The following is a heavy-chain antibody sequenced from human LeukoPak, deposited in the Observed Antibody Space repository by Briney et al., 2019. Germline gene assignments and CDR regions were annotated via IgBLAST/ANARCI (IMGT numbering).Heavy chain of an antibody. J-gene: IGHJ4*02. CDR2: IYGGTTYET. CDR1: GFSFSKYT. Sequence: GGSLRLSCVASGFSFSKYTMSWVRQAPGKGLEWVSGIYGGTTYETFYADSVKGRFTISRDNSKNILYLQMNSLRAEDTAIYYCARGMGFRPLFDYWGQGTLVTVSS. D-gene: IGHD1-26*01. V-gene: IGHV3-23*01. CDR3: ARGMGFRPLFDY.